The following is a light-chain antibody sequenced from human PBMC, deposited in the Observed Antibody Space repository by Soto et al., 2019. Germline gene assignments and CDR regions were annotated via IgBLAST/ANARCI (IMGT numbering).Light chain of an antibody. CDR3: QQYGSSPPYT. CDR1: QSVGSSY. CDR2: GAS. Sequence: EIVLTQSPGTLSLSPGERDTLSCRASQSVGSSYLAWYQQKPGQAPRLLIYGASSRATGIPDRSSGSGSGADFTLTISRLEPEDCAVYYCQQYGSSPPYTFGQGTKLEIK. V-gene: IGKV3-20*01. J-gene: IGKJ2*01.